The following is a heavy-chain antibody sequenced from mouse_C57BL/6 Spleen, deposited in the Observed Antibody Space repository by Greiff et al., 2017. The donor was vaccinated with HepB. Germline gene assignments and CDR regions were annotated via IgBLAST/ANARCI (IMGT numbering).Heavy chain of an antibody. V-gene: IGHV1-15*01. CDR3: TRDYAMDY. Sequence: VQLQQSGAELVRPGASVTLSCKASGYTFTDYEMHWVKQTPVHGLEWIGAIDPETGGTAYNQKFKGKAILTADKSSSTACMELRSLTSEDSAVYYCTRDYAMDYWGQGTSVTVSS. CDR1: GYTFTDYE. J-gene: IGHJ4*01. CDR2: IDPETGGT.